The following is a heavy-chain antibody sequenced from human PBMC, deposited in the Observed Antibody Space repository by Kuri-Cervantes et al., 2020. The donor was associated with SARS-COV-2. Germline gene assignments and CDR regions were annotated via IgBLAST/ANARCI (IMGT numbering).Heavy chain of an antibody. J-gene: IGHJ3*02. CDR2: INPNSGGT. V-gene: IGHV1-2*04. CDR3: GSSTPFRRLVVISQVGAFDI. D-gene: IGHD3-22*01. CDR1: GYTFTGYF. Sequence: ASVKVTFKATGYTFTGYFMHPVRQAPGQGLEWMGWINPNSGGTNYAQKFQGWVTITRDTSISTVYMVLSRLRADEAAVYYWGSSTPFRRLVVISQVGAFDIWGEGTMVTVSS.